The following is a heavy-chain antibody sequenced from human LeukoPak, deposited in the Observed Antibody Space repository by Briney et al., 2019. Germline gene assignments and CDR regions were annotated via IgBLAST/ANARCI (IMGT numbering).Heavy chain of an antibody. D-gene: IGHD4-17*01. CDR1: GYTFTSFG. Sequence: ASVKVSCKASGYTFTSFGISWVRQAPGQGLEWMGWISAYNGDTDYAQKLQGRVTMTTDTSTSTAYMELRSLRSDDTAVYYCARDQDYGDYQNYYYYMDVWGKGTTVTVSS. J-gene: IGHJ6*03. CDR3: ARDQDYGDYQNYYYYMDV. CDR2: ISAYNGDT. V-gene: IGHV1-18*01.